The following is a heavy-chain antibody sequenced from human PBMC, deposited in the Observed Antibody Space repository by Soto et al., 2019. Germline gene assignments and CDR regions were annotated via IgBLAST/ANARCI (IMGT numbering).Heavy chain of an antibody. J-gene: IGHJ6*02. CDR3: ARLAPIAAADGMDV. V-gene: IGHV4-38-2*01. CDR2: IYHSGST. Sequence: SLTCAVSGYSISSGYYWGWIRQSPGKGLEWIGSIYHSGSTYYNPSLKSRVIISVDTSKNQFSLKLSSVTAADTAVYYCARLAPIAAADGMDVWGQGTTVTVYS. D-gene: IGHD6-13*01. CDR1: GYSISSGYY.